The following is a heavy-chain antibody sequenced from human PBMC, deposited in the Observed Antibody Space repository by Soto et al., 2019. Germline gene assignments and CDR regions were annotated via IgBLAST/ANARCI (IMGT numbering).Heavy chain of an antibody. J-gene: IGHJ4*02. D-gene: IGHD3-10*01. CDR1: GFTFSSYD. Sequence: EVQLVESGGGLVQPGGSLRLSCAASGFTFSSYDMHWVRQATGKGLEWVSAIGTAGDTYYPGSVKGRFTISRENAKNSLYLQMNSLRAGDTAVYSCARDAGSYFYDYWGQGTLVTVSS. CDR2: IGTAGDT. V-gene: IGHV3-13*01. CDR3: ARDAGSYFYDY.